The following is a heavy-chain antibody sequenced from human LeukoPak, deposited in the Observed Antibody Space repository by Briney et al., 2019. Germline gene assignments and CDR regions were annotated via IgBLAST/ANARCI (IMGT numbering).Heavy chain of an antibody. CDR2: ISSSGRTI. J-gene: IGHJ6*03. CDR1: GFTFSSYE. D-gene: IGHD5-12*01. Sequence: PGGSLRLSCAASGFTFSSYEMNWVRQAPGKGLEWVSYISSSGRTIYYADSVKGRFTISRDNAKNSLYLQMNSLRAEDTAVYYCAREVDSGYYYMDVWGKGTTVTVSS. CDR3: AREVDSGYYYMDV. V-gene: IGHV3-48*03.